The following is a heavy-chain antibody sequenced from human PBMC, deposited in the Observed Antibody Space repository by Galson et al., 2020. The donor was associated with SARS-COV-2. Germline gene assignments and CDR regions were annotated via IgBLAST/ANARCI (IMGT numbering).Heavy chain of an antibody. CDR2: IYPDDSDT. D-gene: IGHD2-2*01. CDR1: GYIFSNYW. Sequence: GESLKISCKGSGYIFSNYWIGWVRQMPGKGLEWMGIIYPDDSDTTYSPSFEGQVTISVDKSINTAYLQWSSLKASDSAVYYCARHRGRFYDDVVVVEGEVEFWGQGTLVTVSS. J-gene: IGHJ4*02. V-gene: IGHV5-51*01. CDR3: ARHRGRFYDDVVVVEGEVEF.